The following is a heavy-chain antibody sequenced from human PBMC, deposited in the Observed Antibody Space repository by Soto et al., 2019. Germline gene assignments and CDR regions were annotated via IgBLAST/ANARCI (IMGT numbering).Heavy chain of an antibody. J-gene: IGHJ4*02. CDR2: ISSNGGST. CDR1: GFTFSSYA. Sequence: GGSLRLSCAASGFTFSSYAMHWVRQAPEKGLEYVSAISSNGGSTYYANSVKGRFTISRDNSKNTLYLQMGSLRAEDMAVNYCARGPGYYFDYWGQGALVTVS. V-gene: IGHV3-64*01. CDR3: ARGPGYYFDY.